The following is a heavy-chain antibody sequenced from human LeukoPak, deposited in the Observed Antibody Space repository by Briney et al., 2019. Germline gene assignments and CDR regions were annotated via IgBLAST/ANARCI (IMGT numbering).Heavy chain of an antibody. CDR1: GFTFSDYY. CDR2: ISSSGSTI. D-gene: IGHD5-12*01. CDR3: AKGQYSGGYVWGEPFDY. Sequence: PGGSLRLSCAASGFTFSDYYMSWIRRAPGKGLEWVSYISSSGSTIYYADSVKGRFTISRDNAKNSLYLQMNSLRAEDTALYYCAKGQYSGGYVWGEPFDYWGQGTLVTVSS. J-gene: IGHJ4*02. V-gene: IGHV3-11*01.